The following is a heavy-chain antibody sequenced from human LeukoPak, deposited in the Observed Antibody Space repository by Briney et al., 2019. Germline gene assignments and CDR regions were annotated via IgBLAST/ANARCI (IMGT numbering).Heavy chain of an antibody. CDR3: ARQGAPNYYDSSGRFDY. Sequence: GGSLRLSCAASGFTVSSNYMSWVRQAPGKGLEWVSVIYSGGSTYYADSVKGRFTISRDNSKSTLYLQMNSLRAEDTAVYYCARQGAPNYYDSSGRFDYWGQGTLVTVSS. V-gene: IGHV3-66*04. D-gene: IGHD3-22*01. CDR1: GFTVSSNY. J-gene: IGHJ4*02. CDR2: IYSGGST.